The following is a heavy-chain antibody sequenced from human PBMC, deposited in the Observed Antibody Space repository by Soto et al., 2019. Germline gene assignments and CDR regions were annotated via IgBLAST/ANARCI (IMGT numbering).Heavy chain of an antibody. J-gene: IGHJ4*02. CDR1: GGTFSNDI. D-gene: IGHD5-18*01. CDR3: ARDPGGTVDTATESDY. V-gene: IGHV1-69*08. CDR2: IIPLLDTT. Sequence: GASVKVSRKASGGTFSNDIITWVRQAPGQGLGWMGRIIPLLDTTNYAQKFQGRVTITADESTSTAYMELSSLRSEDTAVYYCARDPGGTVDTATESDYWGQGTLVTVSS.